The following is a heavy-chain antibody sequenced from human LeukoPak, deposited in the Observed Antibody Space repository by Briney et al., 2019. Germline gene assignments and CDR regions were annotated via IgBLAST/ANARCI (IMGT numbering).Heavy chain of an antibody. Sequence: SETLSLTCTVSGYSISGGYYWGWIRQPPGKGLEWIANIYHTGDTYYNPSLKSRVTISVDTSKNQFSLKLSSVTAADTAVYYCARIYCSGDSYYSGFDYWGQGTLVTVSS. CDR3: ARIYCSGDSYYSGFDY. V-gene: IGHV4-38-2*02. D-gene: IGHD2-15*01. CDR1: GYSISGGYY. CDR2: IYHTGDT. J-gene: IGHJ4*02.